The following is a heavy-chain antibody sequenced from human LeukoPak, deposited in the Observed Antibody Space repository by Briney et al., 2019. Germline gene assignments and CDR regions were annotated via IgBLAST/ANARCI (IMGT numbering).Heavy chain of an antibody. CDR3: AKDLGDSGPTPDSDY. CDR2: IRGSGSNT. V-gene: IGHV3-23*01. Sequence: GGSLRLSCAASGFTFSSYGMSWVRQAPGKGLEWVSGIRGSGSNTDYVGSVKGRFTISRDNSKNTLYLQMNSLRAEDTAVYYCAKDLGDSGPTPDSDYWGQGTLVTVSS. CDR1: GFTFSSYG. J-gene: IGHJ4*02. D-gene: IGHD1-26*01.